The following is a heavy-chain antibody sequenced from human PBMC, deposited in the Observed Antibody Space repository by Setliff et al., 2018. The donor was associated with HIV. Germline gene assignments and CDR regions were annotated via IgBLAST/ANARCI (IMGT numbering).Heavy chain of an antibody. D-gene: IGHD3-3*01. V-gene: IGHV4-61*09. Sequence: SETLSLTCTVSGGSISSGSYYWSWIRQPAGKGLEWIRHIYTSGSTNYNPSLKSRVTISVDTSKNQFSLKLTSVTAADTAIYYCARGRDYTGSWFRPFYLDFWGHGNLVTVSS. J-gene: IGHJ4*01. CDR2: IYTSGST. CDR1: GGSISSGSYY. CDR3: ARGRDYTGSWFRPFYLDF.